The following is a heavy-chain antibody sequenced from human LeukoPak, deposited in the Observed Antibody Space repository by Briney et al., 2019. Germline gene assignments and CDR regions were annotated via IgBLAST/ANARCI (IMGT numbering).Heavy chain of an antibody. CDR3: TTGRKAHVVPAANFY. CDR2: ISGSGDST. CDR1: GFTFMNYA. J-gene: IGHJ4*02. Sequence: GGSLRLSCAASGFTFMNYAMSWVRQAPGKGLEWVSAISGSGDSTYYADSVRGRFTISRDNSENTLYLQMNSLKTEDTAVYYCTTGRKAHVVPAANFYWGQGTLVTVSS. D-gene: IGHD2-2*01. V-gene: IGHV3-23*01.